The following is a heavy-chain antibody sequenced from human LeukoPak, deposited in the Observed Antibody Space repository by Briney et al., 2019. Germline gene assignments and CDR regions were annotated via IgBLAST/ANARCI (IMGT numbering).Heavy chain of an antibody. Sequence: GSVKVSCKASGYTFTGYYMHWVRQAPGEGVEGMGWINANRGGTNYAQKFKGRVTMPSHTSISTAYMQLSRLRSDDTAVYYCAREFWSGYYPDYWGQGTLVTVSS. CDR2: INANRGGT. CDR1: GYTFTGYY. V-gene: IGHV1-2*02. CDR3: AREFWSGYYPDY. D-gene: IGHD3-3*01. J-gene: IGHJ4*02.